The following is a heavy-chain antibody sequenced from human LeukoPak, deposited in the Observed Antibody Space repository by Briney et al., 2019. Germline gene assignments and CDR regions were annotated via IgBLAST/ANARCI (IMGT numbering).Heavy chain of an antibody. J-gene: IGHJ6*02. CDR2: ISGSGGST. CDR3: AKDASGARYYYYYGMDV. Sequence: PGGSLRLSCAASGFTFSSYAMSRVRQAPGKGLEWVSAISGSGGSTYYADSVKGRFTISRDNSKNTLYLQMNILRAEDTAVYYCAKDASGARYYYYYGMDVWGQGTTVTVSS. D-gene: IGHD1-1*01. V-gene: IGHV3-23*01. CDR1: GFTFSSYA.